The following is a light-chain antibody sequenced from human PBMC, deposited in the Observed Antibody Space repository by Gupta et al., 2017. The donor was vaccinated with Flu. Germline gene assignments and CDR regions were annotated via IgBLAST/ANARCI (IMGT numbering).Light chain of an antibody. J-gene: IGLJ1*01. V-gene: IGLV2-8*01. CDR2: EVS. CDR1: SSDVGCYNY. CDR3: TSYASSNKGV. Sequence: QSALTQPPSASGSPGQSVTISCTGTSSDVGCYNYVSWYQQHPGKAPKLMIYEVSKRPSGVPDRFSGSQSGTTAAPTVSGLQAEDEAYYYCTSYASSNKGVFGTGTKLTVL.